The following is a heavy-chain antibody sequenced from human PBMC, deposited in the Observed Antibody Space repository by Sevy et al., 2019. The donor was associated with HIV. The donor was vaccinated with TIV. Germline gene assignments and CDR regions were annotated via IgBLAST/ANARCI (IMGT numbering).Heavy chain of an antibody. CDR3: AHWFVGMSEWNYGYFDY. D-gene: IGHD1-7*01. V-gene: IGHV2-5*02. J-gene: IGHJ4*02. CDR1: GFSIGTSGVG. CDR2: IYWDNDK. Sequence: SGPTLVNPTQTLTLTCTFSGFSIGTSGVGVGWVRQPPGKALEWLVVIYWDNDKRYSPSLKSRLTITKDISKNQVVLTTTNLDPADTATYYCAHWFVGMSEWNYGYFDYWGQGTLVTVSS.